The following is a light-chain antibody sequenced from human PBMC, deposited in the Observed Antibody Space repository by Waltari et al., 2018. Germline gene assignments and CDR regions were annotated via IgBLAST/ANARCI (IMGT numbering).Light chain of an antibody. CDR2: NTS. CDR1: QNISPW. V-gene: IGKV1-5*03. Sequence: DIQMTQSPSTLSASVGDRVTIPCRASQNISPWLAWYQQKPGKAPILLIYNTSTLESGVPSRFGGSGSGTDFSFTISSLQPEDIATYYCQQFDNLVYTFGQGTKLEIK. J-gene: IGKJ2*01. CDR3: QQFDNLVYT.